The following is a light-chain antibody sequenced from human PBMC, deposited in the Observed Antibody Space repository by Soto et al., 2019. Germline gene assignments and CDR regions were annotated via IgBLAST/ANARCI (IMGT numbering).Light chain of an antibody. CDR3: QQYNSYTWT. Sequence: DIQMTQSPSTLSASVGDRVTITCRASQSIMTWLAWHQQKPGKAPKLLIFKASDLDVGVPSRFAGSGSGTEFTLTISSLQPDDFATYYCQQYNSYTWTFGRGTKVDIK. J-gene: IGKJ1*01. CDR1: QSIMTW. CDR2: KAS. V-gene: IGKV1-5*03.